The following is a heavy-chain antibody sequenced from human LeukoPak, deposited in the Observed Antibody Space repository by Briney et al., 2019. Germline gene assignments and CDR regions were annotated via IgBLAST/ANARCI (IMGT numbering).Heavy chain of an antibody. V-gene: IGHV4-59*01. D-gene: IGHD5-12*01. Sequence: SETLSLTCTVSGGSISSYYWSWIRQPPGKGLEWIGYIYYSGSTNYKPSLKSRVTISVDTSKNQFSLKLNSVTAADTAVYYCARYRGASGYHFDYWGQGTLVTVSS. CDR3: ARYRGASGYHFDY. CDR2: IYYSGST. CDR1: GGSISSYY. J-gene: IGHJ4*02.